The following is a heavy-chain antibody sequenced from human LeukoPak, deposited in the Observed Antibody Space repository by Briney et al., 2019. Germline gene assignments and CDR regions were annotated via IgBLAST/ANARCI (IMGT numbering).Heavy chain of an antibody. CDR2: ISSRGSTK. J-gene: IGHJ4*02. D-gene: IGHD2-2*01. CDR3: ARDGGYCSNTSCYEARLEY. Sequence: QPGGSLRLSCAASGFTFSSYEMNWVRQAPGKGLEWVSYISSRGSTKYYADSVKGRFTISRDNAKNSLYLQMNSLRAEDTAVYYCARDGGYCSNTSCYEARLEYWGQGTLVTVSS. V-gene: IGHV3-48*03. CDR1: GFTFSSYE.